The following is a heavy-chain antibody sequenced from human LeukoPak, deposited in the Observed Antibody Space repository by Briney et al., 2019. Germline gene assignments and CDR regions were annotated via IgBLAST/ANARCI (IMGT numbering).Heavy chain of an antibody. V-gene: IGHV3-23*01. D-gene: IGHD1-26*01. CDR3: ARDRSYAFFDY. CDR2: IRGSSESV. Sequence: GGSLRLSCAASGFTFNSYTLNWVRQAPGKGLEWVSGIRGSSESVYYADSVKGRFTISRDNSKNTLFLQMDSLRAEDAAVYYCARDRSYAFFDYWGQGTLVTVSS. CDR1: GFTFNSYT. J-gene: IGHJ4*02.